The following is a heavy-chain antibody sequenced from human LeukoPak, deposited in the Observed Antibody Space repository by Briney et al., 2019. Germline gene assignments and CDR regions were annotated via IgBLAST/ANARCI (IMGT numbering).Heavy chain of an antibody. CDR2: IYYSWST. V-gene: IGHV4-59*01. CDR3: ARRNYDIFAFDI. D-gene: IGHD3-22*01. CDR1: GGTISSYY. Sequence: SETLSLTATVSGGTISSYYWSWIPQPPGKGLECIEYIYYSWSTNYNPSLKSRVTISIDTSKNQFSLKLSSVTAADTAVYYCARRNYDIFAFDIWGQGTMVTVSS. J-gene: IGHJ3*02.